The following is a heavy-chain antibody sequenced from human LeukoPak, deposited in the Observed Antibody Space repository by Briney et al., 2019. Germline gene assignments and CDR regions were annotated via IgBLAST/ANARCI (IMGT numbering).Heavy chain of an antibody. CDR3: ATGAGRGYNL. Sequence: GGSLRLSCAASGFTFSSYTMNWVRHAPGKGLEWVSYISSSSSTIYYTDSVKGRFIISRDNAKNSLYLQMNSLRAEDTAVYYCATGAGRGYNLWGQGTLITVSS. V-gene: IGHV3-48*01. CDR2: ISSSSSTI. J-gene: IGHJ4*02. D-gene: IGHD5-24*01. CDR1: GFTFSSYT.